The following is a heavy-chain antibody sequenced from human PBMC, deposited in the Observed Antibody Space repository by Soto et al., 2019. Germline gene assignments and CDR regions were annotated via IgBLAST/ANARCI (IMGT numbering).Heavy chain of an antibody. J-gene: IGHJ4*02. CDR3: TGYGIDY. V-gene: IGHV3-15*07. D-gene: IGHD5-18*01. CDR1: GFTFSNAW. Sequence: GGSLRLSCAASGFTFSNAWMNWVRQAPGKGLEWVGRIKSKADGGQTDYAAPVKGRFTISRDDSKNTLYLQMNSLKTEDTAVYYFTGYGIDYWGQGTLVTVSS. CDR2: IKSKADGGQT.